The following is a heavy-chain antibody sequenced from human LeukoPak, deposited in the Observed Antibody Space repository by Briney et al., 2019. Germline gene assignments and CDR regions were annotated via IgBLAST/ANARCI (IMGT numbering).Heavy chain of an antibody. Sequence: SGPALVKPTQTLTLTCTFSGFSLSTREMCVSWIRQPPGKALEWLARIDWDDDKYYSTSLKTRLTISKDTFKNQVVLTMTNVDPVDTATYYCARAYSSGWFFDYWGQGTLVTVSS. CDR2: IDWDDDK. CDR3: ARAYSSGWFFDY. CDR1: GFSLSTREMC. J-gene: IGHJ4*02. V-gene: IGHV2-70*11. D-gene: IGHD6-19*01.